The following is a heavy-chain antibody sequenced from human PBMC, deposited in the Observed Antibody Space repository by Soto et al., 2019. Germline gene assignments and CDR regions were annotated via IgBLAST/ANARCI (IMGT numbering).Heavy chain of an antibody. CDR3: ARDPGVTITFGGVPLFDY. V-gene: IGHV1-18*04. CDR2: ISAYNGNT. D-gene: IGHD3-16*01. CDR1: GYTFTSYG. Sequence: QVQLVQSGAEVKKPGASVKVSCKASGYTFTSYGISWVRQAPGQGLEWMGWISAYNGNTNYAQKLQGRVTMTTDTTTSTAYMELRSLRSDEKAVYYCARDPGVTITFGGVPLFDYWGKGTMVTVSS. J-gene: IGHJ4*02.